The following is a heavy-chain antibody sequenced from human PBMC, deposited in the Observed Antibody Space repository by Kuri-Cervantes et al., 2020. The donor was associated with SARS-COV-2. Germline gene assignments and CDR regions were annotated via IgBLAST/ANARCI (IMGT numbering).Heavy chain of an antibody. CDR1: ETTFPNYD. J-gene: IGHJ4*02. CDR2: VKTNSGNT. CDR3: ASVAYYYGSGGAPVD. Sequence: ASVKVSCKAPETTFPNYDINWVRQATGQGLERMGMVKTNSGNTLYAQIFQGRVTMTRDTSTSTVYMELSSLRSEDTAVYYCASVAYYYGSGGAPVDWGQGTLVTVSS. V-gene: IGHV1-8*01. D-gene: IGHD3-10*01.